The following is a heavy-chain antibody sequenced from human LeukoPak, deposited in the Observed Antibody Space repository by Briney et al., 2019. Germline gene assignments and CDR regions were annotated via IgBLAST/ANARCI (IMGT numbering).Heavy chain of an antibody. CDR3: AATVESGY. V-gene: IGHV3-33*01. J-gene: IGHJ4*02. CDR1: GFTFSTYG. CDR2: IWYVGSDK. D-gene: IGHD4-17*01. Sequence: GGSLRLSCAASGFTFSTYGMHWVRQAPGKGLEWVAVIWYVGSDKYYADSVKGRFTISRDNSKNTLYLQMNSLRAEDTAIYYCAATVESGYWGQGTLVTVSS.